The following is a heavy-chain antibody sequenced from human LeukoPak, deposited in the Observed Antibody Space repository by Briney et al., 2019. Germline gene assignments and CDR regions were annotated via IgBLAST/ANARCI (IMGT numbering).Heavy chain of an antibody. J-gene: IGHJ4*02. Sequence: HPGGSLRLSCAAYGFTVRSNYMSWVRQAPGKGLEWVSDISGGGSPYCAHSVKGRFTISRDSSKTTLYLQMKSLRAEDTALYYCSRDRMGTKSFDYWGQGTLVTVSS. CDR2: ISGGGSP. CDR1: GFTVRSNY. D-gene: IGHD5-24*01. CDR3: SRDRMGTKSFDY. V-gene: IGHV3-66*01.